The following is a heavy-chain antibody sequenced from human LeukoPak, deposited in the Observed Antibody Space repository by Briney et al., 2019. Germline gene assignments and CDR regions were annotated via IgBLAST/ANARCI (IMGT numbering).Heavy chain of an antibody. V-gene: IGHV4-34*01. Sequence: PSETLSLTCAVYGGSFSGYYWSWIRQPPGKGLEWIGEINHSGSTNYNPSLKSRVTISVDTSKNQFSLKLSSVTAADTAVYYCAVGLQQRRWFDPWGQGTLVTVSS. J-gene: IGHJ5*02. CDR3: AVGLQQRRWFDP. CDR1: GGSFSGYY. D-gene: IGHD4-11*01. CDR2: INHSGST.